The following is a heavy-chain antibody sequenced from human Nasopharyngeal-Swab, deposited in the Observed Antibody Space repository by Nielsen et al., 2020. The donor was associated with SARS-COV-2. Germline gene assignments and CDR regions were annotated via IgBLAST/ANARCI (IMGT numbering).Heavy chain of an antibody. Sequence: SETLFLTCSVSGGSFNGFYWNWIRQAPGKGLEWIGEINHNERTNYNPSLKSRIAMLVDTSNNQVSLKVSSVSAGDTAVYYCARAGRVGDAYTGLDVWGQGTTVTVSS. CDR1: GGSFNGFY. V-gene: IGHV4-34*01. CDR3: ARAGRVGDAYTGLDV. CDR2: INHNERT. D-gene: IGHD5-24*01. J-gene: IGHJ6*02.